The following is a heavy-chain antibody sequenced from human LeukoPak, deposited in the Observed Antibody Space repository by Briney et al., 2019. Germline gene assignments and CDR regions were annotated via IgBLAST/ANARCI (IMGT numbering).Heavy chain of an antibody. CDR1: GFTFSSYW. CDR2: INTDVSST. D-gene: IGHD3-22*01. CDR3: AKAKTAGDSSGYYYEEGYYFDY. V-gene: IGHV3-74*01. J-gene: IGHJ4*02. Sequence: GGSLRLSCAASGFTFSSYWMHWVRQAPGKGLGWVSRINTDVSSTNYADSVKGRFTISRDNAKNTLYLQMNSLRAEDTAVYYCAKAKTAGDSSGYYYEEGYYFDYWGQGTLVTVSS.